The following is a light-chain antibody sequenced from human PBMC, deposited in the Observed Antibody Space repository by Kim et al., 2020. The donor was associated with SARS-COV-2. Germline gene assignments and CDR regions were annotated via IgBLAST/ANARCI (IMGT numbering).Light chain of an antibody. J-gene: IGLJ3*02. V-gene: IGLV3-21*04. Sequence: APGKTAEFTCVGNNVGSKSVHWYLQKPGQAPVLVIYYDSDRPSGIPERFSGSNSGNTATLTISRVEAGDEADYYCQVWDSSGDREVFGGGTQLTFL. CDR1: NVGSKS. CDR3: QVWDSSGDREV. CDR2: YDS.